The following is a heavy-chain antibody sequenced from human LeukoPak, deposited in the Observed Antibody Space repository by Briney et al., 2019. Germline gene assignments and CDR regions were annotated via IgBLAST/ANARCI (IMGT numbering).Heavy chain of an antibody. Sequence: PSETLSLTSTVSGGSIGSGGYYWSWIRQHPGKGLEWIGYIYYSGRNYYNPSLKSRVTISVDTSKNQFSLKLSSVTAADTAVYYCARVRDGDYGYIGFDPWGQGTLVTVSS. CDR3: ARVRDGDYGYIGFDP. J-gene: IGHJ5*02. V-gene: IGHV4-31*03. CDR2: IYYSGRN. CDR1: GGSIGSGGYY. D-gene: IGHD4-17*01.